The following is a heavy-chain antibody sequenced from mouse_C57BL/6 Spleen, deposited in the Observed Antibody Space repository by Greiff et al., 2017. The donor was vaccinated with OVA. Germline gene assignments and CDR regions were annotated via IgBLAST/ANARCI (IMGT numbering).Heavy chain of an antibody. V-gene: IGHV1-69*01. CDR1: GYTFTSYW. J-gene: IGHJ2*01. CDR2: IDPSDSYT. D-gene: IGHD2-5*01. Sequence: VQLQQPGAELVMPGASVKLSCKASGYTFTSYWMHWVKQRPGQGLEWIGEIDPSDSYTNYNQKFKGKSTLTVDKSSSTAYMQLSSLTSEDSAVYYCARAYSNYPFDYWGQSTTLTVSS. CDR3: ARAYSNYPFDY.